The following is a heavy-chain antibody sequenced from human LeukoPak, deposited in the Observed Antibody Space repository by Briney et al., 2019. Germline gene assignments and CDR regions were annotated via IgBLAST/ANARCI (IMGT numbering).Heavy chain of an antibody. CDR1: GDSITSHY. D-gene: IGHD1-26*01. CDR3: ARHYSSREGGSYYEDY. J-gene: IGHJ4*02. Sequence: PSETLSLTCTVSGDSITSHYGSWIWQPPGKGLEWIGYINYSGSTDYNPSLKSRVTMSVDTSKNQFSLRLSSVTAADTAVYYCARHYSSREGGSYYEDYWGQGTLVTVSS. CDR2: INYSGST. V-gene: IGHV4-59*08.